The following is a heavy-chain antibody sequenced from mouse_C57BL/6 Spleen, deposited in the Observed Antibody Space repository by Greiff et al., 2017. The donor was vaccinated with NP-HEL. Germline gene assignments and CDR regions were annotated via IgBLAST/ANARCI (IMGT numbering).Heavy chain of an antibody. CDR3: ARQDGNYPWFAY. CDR1: GFTFSSYG. V-gene: IGHV5-6*01. J-gene: IGHJ3*01. Sequence: EVHLVESGGDLVKPGGSLKLSCAASGFTFSSYGMSWVRQTPDKRLEWVATISSGGSYTYYPDSVKGRFTISRDNAKNTLYLQMSSLKSEDTAMYYCARQDGNYPWFAYWGQGTLVTVSA. D-gene: IGHD2-1*01. CDR2: ISSGGSYT.